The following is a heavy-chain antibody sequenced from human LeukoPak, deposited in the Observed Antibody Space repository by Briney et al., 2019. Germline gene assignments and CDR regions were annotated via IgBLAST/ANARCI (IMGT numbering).Heavy chain of an antibody. CDR1: GGSFSGYY. CDR2: INHSGST. J-gene: IGHJ4*02. V-gene: IGHV4-34*01. CDR3: ARGVTVTYFDY. D-gene: IGHD4-17*01. Sequence: PSETLSLTCAVYGGSFSGYYWSWIRQPPGKGLEWIGEINHSGSTNYNPSLKSRVTISVDTSKNQFSLKLSSVTAADTAVYYCARGVTVTYFDYWGQGTLDTVSS.